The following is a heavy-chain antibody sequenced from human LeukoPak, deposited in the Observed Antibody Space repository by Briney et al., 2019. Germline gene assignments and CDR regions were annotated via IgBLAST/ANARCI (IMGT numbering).Heavy chain of an antibody. CDR1: GFTFSSYW. V-gene: IGHV3-7*01. CDR2: IKQDGSEK. J-gene: IGHJ5*01. D-gene: IGHD5-24*01. Sequence: PGGSLRLSWAASGFTFSSYWMSWVRLAPGKGLEWVANIKQDGSEKYYVDSVKGRFTISRDNAKNSLYLQMNSLRAEDTAVYYCAREGPTTPHLEMATTDSWGQGTLVTVSS. CDR3: AREGPTTPHLEMATTDS.